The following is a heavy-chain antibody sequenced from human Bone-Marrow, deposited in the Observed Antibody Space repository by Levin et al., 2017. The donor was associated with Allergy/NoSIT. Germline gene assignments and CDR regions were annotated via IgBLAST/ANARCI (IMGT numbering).Heavy chain of an antibody. CDR3: ARRGADIVVVTEDWYFDL. J-gene: IGHJ2*01. D-gene: IGHD2-21*02. Sequence: LSLPCAASGFPVRSNYMSWVRPAPWKGLEWVSVIYSGGSTYYADSVKGRFTISRDNSKNTLYLQMNSLRAEDTAVYYCARRGADIVVVTEDWYFDLWGRGTLVTVSS. CDR1: GFPVRSNY. V-gene: IGHV3-66*01. CDR2: IYSGGST.